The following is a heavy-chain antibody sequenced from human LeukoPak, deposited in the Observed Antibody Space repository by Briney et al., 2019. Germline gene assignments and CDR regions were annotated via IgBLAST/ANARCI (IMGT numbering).Heavy chain of an antibody. J-gene: IGHJ4*02. CDR3: ARLYGNYQNYFDY. CDR1: GGSFSGYY. V-gene: IGHV4-34*01. Sequence: SETLSLTCAVYGGSFSGYYWSWIRQPPGKGLEWIGEINHSGSTNYNPSLKSRVTISVDTSKNQFSLKLSSVTAADTAVYYCARLYGNYQNYFDYWGQGTLVTVSS. D-gene: IGHD1-7*01. CDR2: INHSGST.